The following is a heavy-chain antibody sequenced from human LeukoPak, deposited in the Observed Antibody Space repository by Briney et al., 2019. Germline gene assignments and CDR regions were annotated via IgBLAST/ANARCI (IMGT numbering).Heavy chain of an antibody. CDR2: IYYSGST. V-gene: IGHV4-59*08. J-gene: IGHJ6*02. CDR1: GGSISSYY. Sequence: SETLSLTCTVSGGSISSYYWSWIRQPPGKGLEWIGYIYYSGSTNYNPSLKSRVTISVDTSKNQFSLKLSSVTAADTAVYYCARQGGLPWALENGMDVWGQGTTVTASS. D-gene: IGHD3-16*01. CDR3: ARQGGLPWALENGMDV.